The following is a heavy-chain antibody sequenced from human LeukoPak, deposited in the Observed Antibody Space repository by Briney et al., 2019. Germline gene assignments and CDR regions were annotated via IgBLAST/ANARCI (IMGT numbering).Heavy chain of an antibody. Sequence: GASVKVSCKASGYTFTSYYMRWVRQAPGQGLEWMGIINPSGGSTSYAQKFQGRVTMTRDTSTSTVYMELSSLRSEDTAVYYCARSLGVAATRRDWFDPWGQGTLVTVSS. CDR3: ARSLGVAATRRDWFDP. J-gene: IGHJ5*02. V-gene: IGHV1-46*01. D-gene: IGHD2-15*01. CDR1: GYTFTSYY. CDR2: INPSGGST.